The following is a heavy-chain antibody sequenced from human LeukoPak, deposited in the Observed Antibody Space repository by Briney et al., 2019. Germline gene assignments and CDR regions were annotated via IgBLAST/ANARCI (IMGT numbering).Heavy chain of an antibody. CDR2: INQDGSLK. J-gene: IGHJ4*02. CDR1: GFTFSTYS. V-gene: IGHV3-7*01. CDR3: ARDLRTGYTYGYPLDY. D-gene: IGHD5-18*01. Sequence: PGGSLRPSCVASGFTFSTYSMNWVRQAPGKGLEWVANINQDGSLKYYVDSVKGRFTISRDNAKNSLYLQMNSLRAEDTAVYSCARDLRTGYTYGYPLDYWGQGTLVTVSS.